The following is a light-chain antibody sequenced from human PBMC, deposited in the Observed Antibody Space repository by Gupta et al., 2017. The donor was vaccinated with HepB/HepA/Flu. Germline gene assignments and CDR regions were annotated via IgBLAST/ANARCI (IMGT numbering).Light chain of an antibody. V-gene: IGLV2-14*03. CDR1: SSDVGGYNY. CDR3: SADTSSSNYV. Sequence: QSALTQPSSVSGSPGQSITISCTGTSSDVGGYNYVSWYQQHPGKAPKLMIYDVSNRPSGVANRFSGSQSGNTASLTISGLQAEDEADYYCSADTSSSNYVFGTGTKVTVL. J-gene: IGLJ1*01. CDR2: DVS.